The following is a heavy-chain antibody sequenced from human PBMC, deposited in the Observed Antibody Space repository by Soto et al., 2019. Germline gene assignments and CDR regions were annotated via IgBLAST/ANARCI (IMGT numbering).Heavy chain of an antibody. CDR3: ARVVGGWVSGYYPDY. CDR2: IYYSGST. J-gene: IGHJ4*02. D-gene: IGHD3-22*01. Sequence: QVQLQESGPGLVKPSQTLSLTCTVSGGSISSGDYYWSWIRQPPGKGLEWIGYIYYSGSTYYNPSLKSRVTISVDTSKNQFSLKLSSVTAADTAVYYCARVVGGWVSGYYPDYWGQGTLVTVSS. CDR1: GGSISSGDYY. V-gene: IGHV4-30-4*01.